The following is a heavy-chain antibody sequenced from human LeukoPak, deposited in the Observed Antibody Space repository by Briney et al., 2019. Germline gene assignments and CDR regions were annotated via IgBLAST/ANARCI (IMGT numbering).Heavy chain of an antibody. J-gene: IGHJ4*02. V-gene: IGHV3-74*01. D-gene: IGHD6-6*01. CDR1: GFSLSGYW. Sequence: GGSLRLSCVASGFSLSGYWMYWVRQAPGKGLMYISRNNGDGSTTNYADVVKGRFTISRDNSKNTLYLQMDSLRAEDTAVYYCAKDLEQLGPSVVDYWGQGTLVTVSS. CDR2: NNGDGSTT. CDR3: AKDLEQLGPSVVDY.